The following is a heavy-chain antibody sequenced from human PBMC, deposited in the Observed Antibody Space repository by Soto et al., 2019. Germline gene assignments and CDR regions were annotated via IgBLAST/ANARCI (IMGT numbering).Heavy chain of an antibody. Sequence: SLRLSCAASGFTFSRYAMHWVRQAPGKGLEWVAVISYDGSNKYYADSVKGRFTISRDNSKNTLYLQMNSLRAEDTAVYYCARSVGGPYCIGFFCYGSPPTEGYYGMDLWGQGTTVTVSS. CDR3: ARSVGGPYCIGFFCYGSPPTEGYYGMDL. CDR1: GFTFSRYA. V-gene: IGHV3-30-3*01. D-gene: IGHD2-15*01. J-gene: IGHJ6*02. CDR2: ISYDGSNK.